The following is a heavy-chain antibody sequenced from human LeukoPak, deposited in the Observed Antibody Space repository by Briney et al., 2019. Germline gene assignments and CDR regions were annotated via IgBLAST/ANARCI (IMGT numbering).Heavy chain of an antibody. J-gene: IGHJ4*02. D-gene: IGHD6-13*01. CDR3: AKDLSPRIAAAGTIDY. CDR2: IRYDGSNK. Sequence: GGTLRLSCAASGFTFSSYGMHWVRQAPGKGLEWVAFIRYDGSNKYYAGSVKGRFTISRDNSKNTLYLQMNSLRAEDTAVYYCAKDLSPRIAAAGTIDYWGQGTLVTVSS. CDR1: GFTFSSYG. V-gene: IGHV3-30*02.